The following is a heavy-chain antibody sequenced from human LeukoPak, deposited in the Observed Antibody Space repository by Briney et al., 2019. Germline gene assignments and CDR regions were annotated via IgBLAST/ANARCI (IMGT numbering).Heavy chain of an antibody. J-gene: IGHJ4*02. CDR2: ISHSGSSI. CDR3: AMALDY. Sequence: GGSLRPSXVASGFTFSNYLVNWVRQAPGKGLEWVSGISHSGSSIYYADSVKGRFTISRDNSKNTLYLQMDRLRVADTAVYYCAMALDYWGQGTLVTVSS. CDR1: GFTFSNYL. V-gene: IGHV3-23*01.